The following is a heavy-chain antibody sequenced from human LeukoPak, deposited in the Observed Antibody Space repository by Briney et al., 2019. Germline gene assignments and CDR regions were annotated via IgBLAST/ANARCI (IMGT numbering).Heavy chain of an antibody. V-gene: IGHV4-34*01. CDR2: INHSGST. CDR1: GGSFSGYY. CDR3: ARGRGYYDSSGYYHYYFDY. D-gene: IGHD3-22*01. J-gene: IGHJ4*02. Sequence: SETLSLTCAVYGGSFSGYYWSWIRQPPGEGLEWIGEINHSGSTNYNPSLKSRVTISVDTSKNQFSLKLSSVTAADTAVYYCARGRGYYDSSGYYHYYFDYWGQGTLVTVSS.